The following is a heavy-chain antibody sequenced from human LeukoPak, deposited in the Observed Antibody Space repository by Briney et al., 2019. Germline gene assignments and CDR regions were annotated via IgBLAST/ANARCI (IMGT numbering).Heavy chain of an antibody. CDR2: IRYDANNK. D-gene: IGHD5-12*01. Sequence: GSLRLSCAASGFTFSTYAMSWVRQAAGKGLEWVAFIRYDANNKYYADSVKGRFTISRDNSKNTLYLQMNSLRAEDTAVYYCARGPSGYHNTGGQGTLVTVSS. V-gene: IGHV3-30*02. J-gene: IGHJ4*02. CDR1: GFTFSTYA. CDR3: ARGPSGYHNT.